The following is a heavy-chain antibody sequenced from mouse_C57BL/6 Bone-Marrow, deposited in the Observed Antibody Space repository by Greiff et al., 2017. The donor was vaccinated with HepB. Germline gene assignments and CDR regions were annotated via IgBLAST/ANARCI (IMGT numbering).Heavy chain of an antibody. CDR1: GYTFTDYN. V-gene: IGHV1-18*01. Sequence: VQLQQSGPELVKPGASVKIPCKASGYTFTDYNMDWVKQSHGKSLEWIGDINPNNGGTIYNQKFKGKATLTVDKSSSTAYMELRSLTSEDTAVYYCARGDSSGYGYDLDYWGQGTTLTVSS. D-gene: IGHD3-2*02. CDR2: INPNNGGT. CDR3: ARGDSSGYGYDLDY. J-gene: IGHJ2*01.